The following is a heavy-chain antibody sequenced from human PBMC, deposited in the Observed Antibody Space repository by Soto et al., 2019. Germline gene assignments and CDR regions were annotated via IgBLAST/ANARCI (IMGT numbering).Heavy chain of an antibody. CDR3: RRSSRYSTDV. J-gene: IGHJ6*02. CDR2: IYSIGST. V-gene: IGHV4-39*01. CDR1: GGSISSSSY. D-gene: IGHD6-13*01. Sequence: QLQLQESGPGLVKPSETLSLTCTVSGGSISSSSYWGWVRQPPGKGLEWVGSIYSIGSTYYNPSLKSRGTISVDTSKNQSSLKLSSVTAADTAVYYCRRSSRYSTDVWGQGTTVTVSS.